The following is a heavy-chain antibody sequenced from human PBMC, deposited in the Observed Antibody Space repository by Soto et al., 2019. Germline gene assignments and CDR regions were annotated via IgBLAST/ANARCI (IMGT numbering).Heavy chain of an antibody. CDR1: GYSLTVDY. Sequence: ASVNVSCKASGYSLTVDYVHWGRQAPGQGLEWMGWINPNSGDTYLAQRFQGRVTMNRDTSIGTAYMELRGLTSDDTAEYYCAKGGAIVAAGTRVYLYNAMDVWAQGTTVTVSS. V-gene: IGHV1-2*02. CDR2: INPNSGDT. J-gene: IGHJ6*02. D-gene: IGHD1-26*01. CDR3: AKGGAIVAAGTRVYLYNAMDV.